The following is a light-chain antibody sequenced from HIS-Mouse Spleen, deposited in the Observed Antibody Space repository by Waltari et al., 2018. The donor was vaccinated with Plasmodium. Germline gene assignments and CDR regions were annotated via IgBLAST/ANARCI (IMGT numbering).Light chain of an antibody. CDR2: AAS. CDR1: QGIRKD. CDR3: LQDYNYPYT. V-gene: IGKV1-6*01. J-gene: IGKJ2*01. Sequence: AIQMTQSPSSLSASVGDRVTITCRASQGIRKDLGWYQQKPGKAPKLLISAASSLQSGVPSRFSGSGSGTEFTLTISSLQSEDFATYYCLQDYNYPYTFGQGTKLEIK.